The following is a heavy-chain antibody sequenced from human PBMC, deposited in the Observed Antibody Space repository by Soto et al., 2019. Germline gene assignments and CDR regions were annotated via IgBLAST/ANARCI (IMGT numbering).Heavy chain of an antibody. V-gene: IGHV1-69*12. CDR2: IIPIFGTA. CDR1: GGTFSSYA. Sequence: QVQLVQSGAEVKKPGSSVKVSCKASGGTFSSYAIDWVRQAPGQGLEWMGGIIPIFGTADYAKKFQGRVTITADESTGTAYMDLSSLRSEDTAVYYCARGQTGGGWGYYFDYWGQGTLVTVSS. CDR3: ARGQTGGGWGYYFDY. D-gene: IGHD3-16*01. J-gene: IGHJ4*02.